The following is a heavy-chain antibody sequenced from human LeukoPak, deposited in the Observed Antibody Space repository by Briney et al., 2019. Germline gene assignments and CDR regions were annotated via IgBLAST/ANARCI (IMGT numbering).Heavy chain of an antibody. J-gene: IGHJ4*02. V-gene: IGHV4-34*01. CDR1: GGSFSGYY. CDR2: INHSGST. CDR3: ARDGSYSGHFDY. Sequence: PSETLSLTCAVYGGSFSGYYWSWIRQPPGKGLEWIGEINHSGSTNYNPSLKSRVTISVDTSKNQFSLKLSSVTAADTAVYYCARDGSYSGHFDYWGQGTLVTVSS. D-gene: IGHD3-10*01.